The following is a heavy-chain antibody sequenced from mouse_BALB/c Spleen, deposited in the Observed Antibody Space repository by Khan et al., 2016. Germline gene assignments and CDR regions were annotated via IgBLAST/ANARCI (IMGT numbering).Heavy chain of an antibody. D-gene: IGHD1-1*01. Sequence: QVQLQQSGAELAKPGASVKMSCKASGYTFTSYWMHWVKQRPGQGLEWIGYINPSTGYTEYNQKFKDKATLTADKSSSTAYMQLSSLASEDSAVYYCARRYGSSYWYFDGWGAGTTVTVSS. CDR1: GYTFTSYW. CDR3: ARRYGSSYWYFDG. J-gene: IGHJ1*01. V-gene: IGHV1-7*01. CDR2: INPSTGYT.